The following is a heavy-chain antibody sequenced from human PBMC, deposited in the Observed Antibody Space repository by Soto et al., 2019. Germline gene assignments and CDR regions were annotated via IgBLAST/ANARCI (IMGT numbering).Heavy chain of an antibody. CDR2: VYSGGNA. J-gene: IGHJ4*02. D-gene: IGHD4-4*01. Sequence: DVQVVESGGGLVQPGGSLRLSCAVSGFSVSGSYMCWVRQAPGKGLEWVSGVYSGGNAYYADSVKGRFTISRDNSRNTVFLQMNSLGVEDTAVYYCARSKVDWGQGTLVTVSS. CDR1: GFSVSGSY. V-gene: IGHV3-66*01. CDR3: ARSKVD.